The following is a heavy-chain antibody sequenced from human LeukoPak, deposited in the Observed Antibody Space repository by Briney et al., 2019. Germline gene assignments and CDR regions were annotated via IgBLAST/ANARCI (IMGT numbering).Heavy chain of an antibody. D-gene: IGHD3-10*01. CDR1: GYTFTGYY. CDR3: ARAGYYGSGSYAFDI. J-gene: IGHJ3*02. Sequence: ASVKVSCKASGYTFTGYYIHWVRQAPGRGLEWMGWINPNSGGTNYAQKFQGWVTMTRDTSISTAYMELSRLRSDDTAVYYCARAGYYGSGSYAFDIWGQGTMVTVSS. V-gene: IGHV1-2*04. CDR2: INPNSGGT.